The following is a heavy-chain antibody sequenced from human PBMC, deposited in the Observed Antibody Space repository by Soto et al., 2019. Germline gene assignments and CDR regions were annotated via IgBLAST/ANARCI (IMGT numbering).Heavy chain of an antibody. J-gene: IGHJ5*02. CDR3: ARSIAVDNWFDP. Sequence: ASVKVSCKASGYTFTSYYMHWVRQAPGQGLEWMGIINPSGGSTSYAQKFQGRVTMTRDTSTSTAYMELRSLRSDDTAVYYCARSIAVDNWFDPWGQGTLVTVSS. CDR2: INPSGGST. D-gene: IGHD6-19*01. CDR1: GYTFTSYY. V-gene: IGHV1-46*01.